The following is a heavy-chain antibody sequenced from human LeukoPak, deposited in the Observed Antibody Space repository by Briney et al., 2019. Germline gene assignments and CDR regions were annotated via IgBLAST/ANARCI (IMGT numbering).Heavy chain of an antibody. D-gene: IGHD3-10*01. Sequence: SETPSLTCTVSGGSISSSSYYWGWIRQPPGKGLEWIGSIYYSGSTYYNPSLKSRVTISVDTSKNQFSLKPSSVTAADTAVYYCARQLPSYTYYYGSGSFDYWGQGTLVTVSS. CDR1: GGSISSSSYY. V-gene: IGHV4-39*01. J-gene: IGHJ4*02. CDR2: IYYSGST. CDR3: ARQLPSYTYYYGSGSFDY.